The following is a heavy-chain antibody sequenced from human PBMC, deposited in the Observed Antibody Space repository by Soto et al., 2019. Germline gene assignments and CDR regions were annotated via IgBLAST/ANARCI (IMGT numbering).Heavy chain of an antibody. V-gene: IGHV1-69*01. D-gene: IGHD2-2*01. CDR2: IIPIFGTA. Sequence: QVQLVQSGAEVKKPGSSVKVSCKASGGTFSSYAISWVRQAPGKGLEWMGGIIPIFGTANYAQKFQGRVTITADESTSPAYMELSSLRSEDTAVYYCARDVVDIVVVPAAVGAGMDVWGQGTTVTVSS. J-gene: IGHJ6*02. CDR3: ARDVVDIVVVPAAVGAGMDV. CDR1: GGTFSSYA.